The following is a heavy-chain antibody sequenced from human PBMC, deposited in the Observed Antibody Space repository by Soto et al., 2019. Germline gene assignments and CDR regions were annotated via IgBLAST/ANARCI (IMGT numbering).Heavy chain of an antibody. CDR1: GXXXXXXXXX. CDR2: TYYRSRWYN. V-gene: IGHV6-1*01. CDR3: AGTTSLQWYYMDV. J-gene: IGHJ6*03. D-gene: IGHD1-7*01. Sequence: QVQLQQSGPGLVRPSQTLSLTCAISGXXXXXXXXXXXXXXXXXXXXXXWLGRTYYRSRWYNDYAGSVKSRITVNPDTSKTQFSQHLNSVTPEDTAVYYCAGTTSLQWYYMDVWDKGTTVTVSS.